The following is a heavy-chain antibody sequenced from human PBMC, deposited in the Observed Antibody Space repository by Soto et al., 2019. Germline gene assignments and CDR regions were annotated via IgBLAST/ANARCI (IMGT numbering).Heavy chain of an antibody. CDR3: ARVSCSSTSCHFDY. Sequence: GGSLRLSCAASGFTFSSYDMHWVRQATGKGLEWVSAIGTAGDTYYPGSVKGRFTISRENAKNSLYLQMNSLRAGDTAVYYCARVSCSSTSCHFDYWGQGTLVTVSS. D-gene: IGHD2-2*01. CDR2: IGTAGDT. V-gene: IGHV3-13*01. CDR1: GFTFSSYD. J-gene: IGHJ4*02.